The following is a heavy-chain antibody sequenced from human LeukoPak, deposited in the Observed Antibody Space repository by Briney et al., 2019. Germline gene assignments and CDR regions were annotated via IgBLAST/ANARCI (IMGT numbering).Heavy chain of an antibody. D-gene: IGHD2-2*01. Sequence: SETLSLTCAVYGGSFSGYYWSWIRQPPGKGLEWIGEINRSGSTNYNPSLKSRVTISVDTSKNQFSLKLSSVTAADTAVYYCARGQLDYWGQGTLVTVSS. V-gene: IGHV4-34*01. J-gene: IGHJ4*02. CDR3: ARGQLDY. CDR2: INRSGST. CDR1: GGSFSGYY.